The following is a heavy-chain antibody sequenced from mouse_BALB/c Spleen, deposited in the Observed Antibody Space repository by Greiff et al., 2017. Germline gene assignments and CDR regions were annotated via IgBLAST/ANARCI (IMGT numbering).Heavy chain of an antibody. CDR1: GFTFSSYA. Sequence: EVQGVESGGGLVKPGGSLKLSCAASGFTFSSYAMSWVRQTPEKRLEWVASISSGGSTYYPDSVKGRFTISRDNARNILYLQMSSLRSEDTAMYYCARGDYDYDEETWFAYWGQGTLVTVSA. D-gene: IGHD2-4*01. J-gene: IGHJ3*01. V-gene: IGHV5-6-5*01. CDR3: ARGDYDYDEETWFAY. CDR2: ISSGGST.